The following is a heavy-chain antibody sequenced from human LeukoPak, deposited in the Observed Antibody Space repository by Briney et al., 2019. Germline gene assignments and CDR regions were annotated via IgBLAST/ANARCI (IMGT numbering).Heavy chain of an antibody. CDR1: GYTFTSYA. V-gene: IGHV1-3*01. Sequence: ASVKVSCKASGYTFTSYAMHWVRQAPGQGLEWMGWINAGNGNTKYSQKFQGRVTITRDTSASTAYMELSSLRSEDTAVYYCARTYYDILTGSPSYNWFDPWGQGTLVTVSS. CDR3: ARTYYDILTGSPSYNWFDP. J-gene: IGHJ5*02. D-gene: IGHD3-9*01. CDR2: INAGNGNT.